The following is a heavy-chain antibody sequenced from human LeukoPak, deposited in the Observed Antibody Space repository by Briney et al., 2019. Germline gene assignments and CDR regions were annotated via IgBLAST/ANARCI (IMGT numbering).Heavy chain of an antibody. V-gene: IGHV4-39*07. Sequence: SETLSLTCAVSGGSISSSDYYWAWIRQPPGKGLEWIGSIYYTGSTYYIPSLKSRVTISVDTSKTQFSLKLSSVTAADTAVYYCARGSAMANDYWGQGTLVTVSS. J-gene: IGHJ4*02. CDR2: IYYTGST. D-gene: IGHD5-18*01. CDR1: GGSISSSDYY. CDR3: ARGSAMANDY.